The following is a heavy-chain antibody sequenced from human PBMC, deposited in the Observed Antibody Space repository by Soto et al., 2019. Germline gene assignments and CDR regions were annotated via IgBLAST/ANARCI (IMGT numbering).Heavy chain of an antibody. D-gene: IGHD3-22*01. CDR1: GYTFTSYY. J-gene: IGHJ4*02. V-gene: IGHV1-46*01. CDR2: INPSGGST. Sequence: GASVKVSCKASGYTFTSYYMHWVRQAPGQGLEWMGIINPSGGSTSYARKFQGRVTMTRDTSTSTVYMELSSLRSEDTAVYYCAKSWAPYYYDSSGYYIPSNYFDYWGQGTLVTVSS. CDR3: AKSWAPYYYDSSGYYIPSNYFDY.